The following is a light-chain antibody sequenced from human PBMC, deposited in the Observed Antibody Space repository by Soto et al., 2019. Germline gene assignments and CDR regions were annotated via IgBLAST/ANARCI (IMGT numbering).Light chain of an antibody. CDR1: NIGSKN. Sequence: SYELTQPLSVSVALGQTARITCGGNNIGSKNVHWYQQKPGQAPVLVIYRESNRPSGIPERFSGSNSGNTATLTISRAQAGDEADYYCQVWDSSTGVFGGGTKLTVL. V-gene: IGLV3-9*01. CDR3: QVWDSSTGV. J-gene: IGLJ3*02. CDR2: RES.